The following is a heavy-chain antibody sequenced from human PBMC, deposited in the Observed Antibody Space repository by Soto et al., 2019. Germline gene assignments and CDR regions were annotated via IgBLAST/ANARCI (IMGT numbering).Heavy chain of an antibody. V-gene: IGHV4-39*01. D-gene: IGHD3-10*01. CDR3: ARSFYGSGSQHQLYTY. CDR1: GGSISSSSYY. CDR2: IYYSGST. J-gene: IGHJ4*02. Sequence: PSETLSLTCTVSGGSISSSSYYWGWIRQPPGKGLEWIGNIYYSGSTYYNPSLKSRVTMSVDTSKNQFSLKLSSVTAADTAVYYCARSFYGSGSQHQLYTYWGQGTLVTVSS.